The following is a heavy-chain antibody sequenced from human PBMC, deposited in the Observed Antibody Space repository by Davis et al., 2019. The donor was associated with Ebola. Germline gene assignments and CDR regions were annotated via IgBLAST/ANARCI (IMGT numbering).Heavy chain of an antibody. J-gene: IGHJ4*02. CDR3: ARLHFDWLESTPNFDS. Sequence: MPSETLSLTCSVSGGSVDTSLYYWVWIRQPPGKGLEWIASIYHTGTTFYNPSLQSRVSISMDTPRNQFSLEMTSVSAADTAVYFCARLHFDWLESTPNFDSWGQGILVTVSS. D-gene: IGHD3-9*01. CDR1: GGSVDTSLYY. V-gene: IGHV4-39*01. CDR2: IYHTGTT.